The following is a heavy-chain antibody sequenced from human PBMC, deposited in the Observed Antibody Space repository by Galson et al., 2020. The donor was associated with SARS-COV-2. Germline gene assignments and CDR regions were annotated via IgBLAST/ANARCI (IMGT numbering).Heavy chain of an antibody. Sequence: QLGESLKISCAASGFTFSSYGVHWVRQAPGKGLEWVAVIWYDGSNKYYADSVKGRFTISRDNSKNTLYLQMNSLRAEDTAVYYCARDLAVAGTGEDYWGQGTLVTVSS. J-gene: IGHJ4*02. CDR1: GFTFSSYG. CDR3: ARDLAVAGTGEDY. V-gene: IGHV3-33*01. D-gene: IGHD6-19*01. CDR2: IWYDGSNK.